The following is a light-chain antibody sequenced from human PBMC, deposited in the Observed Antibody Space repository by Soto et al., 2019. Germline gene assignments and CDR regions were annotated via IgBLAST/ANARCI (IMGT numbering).Light chain of an antibody. CDR3: QQHGSSPLT. CDR2: AAS. V-gene: IGKV3-20*01. Sequence: EIVLTQSPGTLSLSPGERATLSCRASQSVGTSYLAWYQQKPGQAPRLLIYAASSRATGIPDRFTGSGSGTDFALTISRLEPEDFAVYFCQQHGSSPLTVGGGTKVEIK. J-gene: IGKJ4*01. CDR1: QSVGTSY.